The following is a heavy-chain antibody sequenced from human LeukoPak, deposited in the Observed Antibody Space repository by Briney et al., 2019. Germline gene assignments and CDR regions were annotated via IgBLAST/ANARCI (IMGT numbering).Heavy chain of an antibody. Sequence: GGSLRLSCAASGFTFSSYAMHWVRQAPGKGLEWVAVISYDGSNKYYADSVKGRFTLSRDNSKNTLYLQMNSLRAEDTAVYYCARDSPFLDCWGQGTLVTVYS. J-gene: IGHJ4*02. CDR2: ISYDGSNK. CDR1: GFTFSSYA. CDR3: ARDSPFLDC. V-gene: IGHV3-30-3*01.